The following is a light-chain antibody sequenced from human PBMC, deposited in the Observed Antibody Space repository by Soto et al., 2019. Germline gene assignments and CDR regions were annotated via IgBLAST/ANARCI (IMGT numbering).Light chain of an antibody. V-gene: IGLV2-14*01. CDR2: EVS. CDR1: SNDVGGFNY. Sequence: QSALTQPASVSGSPGQSITISCTGTSNDVGGFNYVSWYQQHPGKAPKVIIYEVSNRPSGVSNRFSGSKSGNTASLTISGLQAEYEADYYCNSYTSSSARVFGGGTKVTVL. CDR3: NSYTSSSARV. J-gene: IGLJ3*02.